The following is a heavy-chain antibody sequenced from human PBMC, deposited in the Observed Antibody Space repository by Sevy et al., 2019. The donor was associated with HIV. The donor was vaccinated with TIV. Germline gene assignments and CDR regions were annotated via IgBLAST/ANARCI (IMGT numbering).Heavy chain of an antibody. CDR3: AREYYGFWSGPINVYFGMDV. V-gene: IGHV3-30-3*01. CDR1: GFTFNTYT. CDR2: ISHDGSNK. Sequence: GGSLRLSCAASGFTFNTYTMHWVRQAPGKGLEWVAAISHDGSNKNYADSVKGRFTVSRDNSKNTVSLQMNSLRREDTALYYCAREYYGFWSGPINVYFGMDVWGQGTTVTVSS. D-gene: IGHD3-3*01. J-gene: IGHJ6*02.